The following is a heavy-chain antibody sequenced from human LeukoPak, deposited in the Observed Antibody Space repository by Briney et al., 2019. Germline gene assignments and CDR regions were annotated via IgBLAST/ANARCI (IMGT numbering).Heavy chain of an antibody. CDR2: INPNSGGT. Sequence: ASVKVSCKASGYTFTGYYMHWVRQAPGQGLEWMGWINPNSGGTNYAQKFQGRVTMTRNTSISTAYMELSRLRSDDTALYYCARVEDYGSGSYSYGMDVWGQGTTVTVSS. J-gene: IGHJ6*02. D-gene: IGHD3-10*01. CDR1: GYTFTGYY. V-gene: IGHV1-2*02. CDR3: ARVEDYGSGSYSYGMDV.